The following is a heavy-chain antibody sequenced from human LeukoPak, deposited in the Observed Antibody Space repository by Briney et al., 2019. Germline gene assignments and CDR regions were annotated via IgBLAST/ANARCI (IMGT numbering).Heavy chain of an antibody. D-gene: IGHD5-18*01. CDR2: IDSDGTTT. CDR1: EFTFSNYW. Sequence: GGSLRLSCTTSEFTFSNYWMHWVRQLPGKGLVWVSRIDSDGTTTDYADSVKGRFTISRDNAENTLYLQMNSLRAEDTAVYYCARVQIWLGAFGIWGQGTMVTVSS. CDR3: ARVQIWLGAFGI. J-gene: IGHJ3*02. V-gene: IGHV3-74*01.